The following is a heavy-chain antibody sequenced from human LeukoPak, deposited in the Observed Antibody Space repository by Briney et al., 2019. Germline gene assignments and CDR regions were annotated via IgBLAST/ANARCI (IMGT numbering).Heavy chain of an antibody. CDR3: ARDPPDYYYMDV. Sequence: AASVKVSCKASGGTFSSYAISWVRQAPGQGLEWMGGIIPIFGTANYAQKFQGRVTITADESTSTAYMELSSLRSEDTAVYYCARDPPDYYYMDVWGKGTTVTVSS. J-gene: IGHJ6*03. CDR1: GGTFSSYA. CDR2: IIPIFGTA. V-gene: IGHV1-69*13.